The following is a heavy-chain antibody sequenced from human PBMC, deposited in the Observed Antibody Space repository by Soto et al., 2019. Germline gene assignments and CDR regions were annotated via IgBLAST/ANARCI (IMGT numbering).Heavy chain of an antibody. CDR1: GGTFSSYT. CDR3: ARGLGDYYGSGSTYYYYYYMDV. Sequence: QVQLVQSGAEVKKPGSSVKVSCKASGGTFSSYTISWVRQAPGHGREWMGRIIPILGIANYAQKFQGRVTITADKSTSTAYMELSSLRSEDTAVYYCARGLGDYYGSGSTYYYYYYMDVWGKGTTVTVSS. J-gene: IGHJ6*03. V-gene: IGHV1-69*02. CDR2: IIPILGIA. D-gene: IGHD3-10*01.